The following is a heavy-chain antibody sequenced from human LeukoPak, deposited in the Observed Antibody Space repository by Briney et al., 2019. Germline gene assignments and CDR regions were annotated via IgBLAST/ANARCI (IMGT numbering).Heavy chain of an antibody. J-gene: IGHJ5*02. CDR1: GFTFDNYA. CDR2: ISWNSESL. CDR3: AKADRSSSSGGWLDP. V-gene: IGHV3-9*01. D-gene: IGHD6-6*01. Sequence: GGSLRLSCAAFGFTFDNYAMHWVRQAPGKGLEWVSGISWNSESLGYADSVKGRFSISRGNARNSLYLEMNSLRTEDTALYYCAKADRSSSSGGWLDPWGQGTLVTVSS.